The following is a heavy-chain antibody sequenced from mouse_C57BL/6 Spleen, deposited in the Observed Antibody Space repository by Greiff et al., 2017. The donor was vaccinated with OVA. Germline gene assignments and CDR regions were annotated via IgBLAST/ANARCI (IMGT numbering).Heavy chain of an antibody. J-gene: IGHJ4*01. V-gene: IGHV5-16*01. CDR1: GFTFSDYY. CDR3: ARDRGTTAAMDD. Sequence: EVMLVESEGGLVQPGSSMKLSCTASGFTFSDYYMAWVRQVPEKGLEWVANINYDGSSTYYLDSLKSRFIISRDNAKNILYLQMSSLKSEDTATYYCARDRGTTAAMDDWGQGTSVTGSS. CDR2: INYDGSST. D-gene: IGHD1-2*01.